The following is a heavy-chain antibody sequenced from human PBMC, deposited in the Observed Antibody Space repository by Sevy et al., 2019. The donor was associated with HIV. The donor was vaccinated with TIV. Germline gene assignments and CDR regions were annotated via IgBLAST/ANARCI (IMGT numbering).Heavy chain of an antibody. CDR1: GFTLSNYD. CDR3: ARVPWNDRTFDL. V-gene: IGHV3-13*01. CDR2: IGTAGNT. J-gene: IGHJ4*02. D-gene: IGHD1-1*01. Sequence: GGSLRLSCATSGFTLSNYDMHWVRQSTGKSLEWVSAIGTAGNTFYADSVRGRFTISRDDAKRSLYLQMNSLSAGDTAVYFCARVPWNDRTFDLWGQRTLVTVSS.